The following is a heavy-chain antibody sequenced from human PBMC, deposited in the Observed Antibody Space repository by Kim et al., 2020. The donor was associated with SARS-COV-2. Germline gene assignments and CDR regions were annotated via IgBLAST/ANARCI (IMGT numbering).Heavy chain of an antibody. V-gene: IGHV3-30*18. Sequence: GGSLRLSCAASGFTFSSYGMHWVRQAPGKGLEWVAVISYDGSNKYYADSVKGRFTISRDNSKNTLYLQMNSLRAEDTAVYYCAKDPGCSGGSCRTFYYYYSGMDVWGQGTTVTVSS. CDR2: ISYDGSNK. CDR1: GFTFSSYG. J-gene: IGHJ6*02. CDR3: AKDPGCSGGSCRTFYYYYSGMDV. D-gene: IGHD2-15*01.